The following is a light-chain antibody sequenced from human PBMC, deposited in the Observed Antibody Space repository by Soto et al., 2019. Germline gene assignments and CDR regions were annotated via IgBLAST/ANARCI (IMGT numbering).Light chain of an antibody. V-gene: IGLV2-8*01. CDR1: SSDVGAYNY. CDR2: EVS. CDR3: LSYAGSSVV. J-gene: IGLJ2*01. Sequence: QSALTQPPSASGSPGQSVTISCTGTSSDVGAYNYVSWYQQHPGKAPKLIIYEVSKRPSGVPDRFSGSKSGNTASLTVSGLQAEDEADYYCLSYAGSSVVFGGGTKLTVL.